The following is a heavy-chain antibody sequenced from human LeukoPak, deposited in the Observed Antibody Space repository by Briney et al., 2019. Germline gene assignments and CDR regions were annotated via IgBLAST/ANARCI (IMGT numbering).Heavy chain of an antibody. CDR3: ARVGAVAGGGYYFDY. J-gene: IGHJ4*02. D-gene: IGHD6-19*01. CDR2: MNPNSGNT. Sequence: ASVKVSCKASGYTFTGYYMHWVRQAPGQGLEWMGWMNPNSGNTGYAQKFQGRVTMTRNTSISTAYMELSSLRSEDTAVYYCARVGAVAGGGYYFDYWGQGTLVTVSS. CDR1: GYTFTGYY. V-gene: IGHV1-8*02.